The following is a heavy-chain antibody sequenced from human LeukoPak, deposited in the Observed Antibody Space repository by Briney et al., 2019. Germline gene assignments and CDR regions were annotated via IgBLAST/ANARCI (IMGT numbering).Heavy chain of an antibody. CDR3: GEVGSGNKFDY. CDR2: ITSSGDST. J-gene: IGHJ4*02. CDR1: GFTFSNYA. D-gene: IGHD1-26*01. Sequence: GGSLRLSCAASGFTFSNYAMSWVRQAPGKGLEWVSAITSSGDSTYYADSVKGRFAISRDNSKNTPYLQMNSLRAEDTAVYYCGEVGSGNKFDYWGQGTLVTVSS. V-gene: IGHV3-23*01.